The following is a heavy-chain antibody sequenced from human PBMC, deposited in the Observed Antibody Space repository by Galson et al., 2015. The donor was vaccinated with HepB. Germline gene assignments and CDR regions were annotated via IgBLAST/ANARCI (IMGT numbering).Heavy chain of an antibody. CDR1: GYTFTSYA. CDR2: INTNTGNP. J-gene: IGHJ3*02. D-gene: IGHD3-22*01. Sequence: SVKVSCKASGYTFTSYAMNWVRQAPGQGLEWMGWINTNTGNPTYAQGFTGRFVFSLDTSVSTAYLQISSLKAEDTAVYYCARGFQDYYDSSGYYLDAFDIWGQGTMVTVSS. V-gene: IGHV7-4-1*02. CDR3: ARGFQDYYDSSGYYLDAFDI.